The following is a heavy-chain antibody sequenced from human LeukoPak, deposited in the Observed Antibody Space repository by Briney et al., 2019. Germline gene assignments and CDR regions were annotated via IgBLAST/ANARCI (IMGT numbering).Heavy chain of an antibody. CDR2: ISSSGSTI. D-gene: IGHD2-2*01. J-gene: IGHJ5*02. V-gene: IGHV3-11*01. CDR1: GFTFSDYY. CDR3: ARDVGSRYCSSTSCLSNWFDP. Sequence: PGGSLRLSRASSGFTFSDYYMSWIRQAPGKGLEWVSYISSSGSTIYYADSVKGRFTISRDNAKNSLYLQMNSLRAEDTAVYYCARDVGSRYCSSTSCLSNWFDPWGQGTLVTVSS.